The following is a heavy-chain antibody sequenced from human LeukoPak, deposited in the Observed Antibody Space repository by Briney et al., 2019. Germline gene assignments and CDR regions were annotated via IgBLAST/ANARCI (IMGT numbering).Heavy chain of an antibody. Sequence: GESLRLSCAASGFTLSRYAMSWGRQAPGKGLEWVSVISGSGGTTYYADSVKGRFTISRDNSRNTLYLQMNSLRADDTAVYYCARDSYGPFDYWGQGTLVTVSS. CDR2: ISGSGGTT. D-gene: IGHD5-18*01. CDR3: ARDSYGPFDY. V-gene: IGHV3-23*01. J-gene: IGHJ4*02. CDR1: GFTLSRYA.